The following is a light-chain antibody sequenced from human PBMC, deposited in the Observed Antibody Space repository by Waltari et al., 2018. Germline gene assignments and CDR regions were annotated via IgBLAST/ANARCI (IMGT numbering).Light chain of an antibody. V-gene: IGLV3-21*01. Sequence: SFDVTQPRSVSVSSGQTARLTCGGDNIGSKDVHWYQQRPAQAPVLVIYSDTDRTSGIPDRLSGSHPGNTATLHIYGVEAGDEADYYCQVWDSSSDHPVLFGGWTRLTVL. CDR2: SDT. CDR3: QVWDSSSDHPVL. J-gene: IGLJ2*01. CDR1: NIGSKD.